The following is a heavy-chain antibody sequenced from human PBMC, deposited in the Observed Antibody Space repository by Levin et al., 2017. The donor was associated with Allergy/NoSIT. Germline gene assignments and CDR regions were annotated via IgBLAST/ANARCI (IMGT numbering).Heavy chain of an antibody. J-gene: IGHJ6*02. CDR3: ATVSRSTVYDYGMDV. V-gene: IGHV3-15*06. D-gene: IGHD2/OR15-2a*01. CDR2: IEGKTEGGAI. CDR1: FFFFSSSF. Sequence: SLLLFFSFSFFFFSSSFFNWVRQAPGKGLVWVGHIEGKTEGGAIRYAAPVNGRFPLSRDDSKKTLYLQMDSLQTEDTGVYYCATVSRSTVYDYGMDVWGHGTTVTVS.